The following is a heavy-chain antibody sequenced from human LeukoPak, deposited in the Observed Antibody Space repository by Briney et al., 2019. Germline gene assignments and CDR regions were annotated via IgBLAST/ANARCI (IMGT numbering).Heavy chain of an antibody. D-gene: IGHD3-10*01. CDR1: GGSISPYY. V-gene: IGHV4-59*12. J-gene: IGHJ4*02. CDR2: IFYNGNT. Sequence: SETLSLTCTVSGGSISPYYWSWVRQPPGKGLEWIAYIFYNGNTNYNPSLKSRVTISLDTSKNQFSLKLSSVTAADTAVYYCASLLLWFGELLYYFDYWGQGTLVTVSS. CDR3: ASLLLWFGELLYYFDY.